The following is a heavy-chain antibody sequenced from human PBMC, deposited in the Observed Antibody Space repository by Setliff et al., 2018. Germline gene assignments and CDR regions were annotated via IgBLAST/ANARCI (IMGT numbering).Heavy chain of an antibody. CDR3: ARGPWGDSSGYNWFDP. CDR1: GYTFTNYY. CDR2: INPSGGST. V-gene: IGHV1-46*01. Sequence: ASVKVSCKASGYTFTNYYLHWVRQAPGQGLEWMGIINPSGGSTSYAQKFQGRVTMTRDTSTNTVYMDLSSLRSEDTAVYYCARGPWGDSSGYNWFDPWGQGTLVTVSS. D-gene: IGHD3-22*01. J-gene: IGHJ5*02.